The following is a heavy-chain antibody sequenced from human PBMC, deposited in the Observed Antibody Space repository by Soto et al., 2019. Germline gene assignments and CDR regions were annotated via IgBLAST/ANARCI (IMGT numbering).Heavy chain of an antibody. CDR2: IWYDGSNK. J-gene: IGHJ6*02. CDR1: GFTFSSYG. Sequence: GGSLRLSCAASGFTFSSYGMHWVRQAPGKGLEWVAVIWYDGSNKYYADSVKGRFTISRDNSKNTLYLQMNSLRAEDTAVYYCAREYREYQLLAYYYYGMDVWGQGTTVTVPS. V-gene: IGHV3-33*01. CDR3: AREYREYQLLAYYYYGMDV. D-gene: IGHD2-2*01.